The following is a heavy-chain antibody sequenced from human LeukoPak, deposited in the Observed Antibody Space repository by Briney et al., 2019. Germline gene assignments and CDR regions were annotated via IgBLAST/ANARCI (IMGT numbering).Heavy chain of an antibody. D-gene: IGHD2-15*01. CDR3: AREGCSGGSCYDPSSDAFDI. Sequence: ASVKVSCKASGYTFTTYGISWVRQAPGQGLEWMGWISAYNGNTNYAQKLQGRVTMTTDTSTSTAYMELRSLRSDDTAVYYCAREGCSGGSCYDPSSDAFDIWGQGTMVTVSS. CDR1: GYTFTTYG. J-gene: IGHJ3*02. CDR2: ISAYNGNT. V-gene: IGHV1-18*01.